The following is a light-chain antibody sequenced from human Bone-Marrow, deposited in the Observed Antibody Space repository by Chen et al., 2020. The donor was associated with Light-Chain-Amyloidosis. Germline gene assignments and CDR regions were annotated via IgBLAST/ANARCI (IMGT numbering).Light chain of an antibody. CDR2: LGV. CDR3: MQAIETPFA. V-gene: IGKV2-28*01. Sequence: DIVMTQSPLSLPVTPLEPASFSCRSSLSLLHSNGYSYVDWYVQKPGQSPHLLIYLGVRRASGVPVRFSDSGSGTDFTLKISRVEADDVGVYEGMQAIETPFAFGTGAKVEIK. CDR1: LSLLHSNGYSY. J-gene: IGKJ3*01.